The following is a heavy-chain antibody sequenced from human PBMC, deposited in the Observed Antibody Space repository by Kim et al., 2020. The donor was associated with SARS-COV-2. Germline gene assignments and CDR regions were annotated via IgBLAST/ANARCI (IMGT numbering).Heavy chain of an antibody. CDR3: ARDFGYCSGGSCYSSLDY. J-gene: IGHJ4*02. V-gene: IGHV3-7*01. CDR2: IKQDGSEK. Sequence: GGSLRLSCAASGFTFSSYWMSWVRQAPGKGLEWVANIKQDGSEKYYVDSVKGRFTISRDNAKNSLYLQMNSLRAEDTAVYYCARDFGYCSGGSCYSSLDYWGQGTLVTVSS. CDR1: GFTFSSYW. D-gene: IGHD2-15*01.